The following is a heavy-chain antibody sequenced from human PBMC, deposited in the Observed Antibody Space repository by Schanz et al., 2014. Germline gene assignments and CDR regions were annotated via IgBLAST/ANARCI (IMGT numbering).Heavy chain of an antibody. D-gene: IGHD6-13*01. CDR2: IYGGGIT. V-gene: IGHV3-66*01. Sequence: EVQLVEYGGGLVKPGGSLRLSCAASGFTVSSNYMSWVRQAPGKGLEWVSVIYGGGITYYADSVKGRFTISRDNAKNTVYLQMTSLRVEDTAVYYCVKAGIAGFDYWGQGTLVTVSS. CDR1: GFTVSSNY. J-gene: IGHJ4*02. CDR3: VKAGIAGFDY.